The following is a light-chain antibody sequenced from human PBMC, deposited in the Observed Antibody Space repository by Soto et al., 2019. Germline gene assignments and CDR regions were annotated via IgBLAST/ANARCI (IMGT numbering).Light chain of an antibody. V-gene: IGLV1-40*01. CDR1: SSNIGAGYD. CDR2: GNT. J-gene: IGLJ2*01. Sequence: QSVLTQPPSVYGAPGQSVTISCTGSSSNIGAGYDVNWYQQLPGTAPKLLLYGNTNRPSGVPDRFSGSKSGTSGSLAISGLQTEDEAEYYCQSWDTSLSGSVFGGGTKVTVL. CDR3: QSWDTSLSGSV.